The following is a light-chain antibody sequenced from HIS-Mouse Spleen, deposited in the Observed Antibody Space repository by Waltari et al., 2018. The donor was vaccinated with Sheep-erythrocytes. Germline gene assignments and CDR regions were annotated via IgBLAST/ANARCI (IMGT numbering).Light chain of an antibody. CDR2: DVS. J-gene: IGLJ3*02. V-gene: IGLV2-11*01. Sequence: QSALTQPRSVSGSPGQSVTISCTGTSSDVGGYNYVSWYQHPGKAPKLMIYDVSKRPSGVPDRFSGSKSGNTASLTSSGLQAEDEADYYCSSYAGSNNWVFGGGTKLTVL. CDR3: SSYAGSNNWV. CDR1: SSDVGGYNY.